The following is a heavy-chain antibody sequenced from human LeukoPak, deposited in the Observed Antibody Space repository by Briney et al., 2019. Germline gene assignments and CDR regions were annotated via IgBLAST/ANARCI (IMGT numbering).Heavy chain of an antibody. CDR2: IYYSETT. J-gene: IGHJ4*02. CDR3: ARGPPPAL. CDR1: GGSVSSGGSY. Sequence: SETLSLTCIVSGGSVSSGGSYWSWIRQHPGRGLEWIGYIYYSETTYYNPSLKSRVTMSVDSSKNHFSLKWSAVTAPHTAVDCCARGPPPALWGQGTLVTVSS. V-gene: IGHV4-31*03.